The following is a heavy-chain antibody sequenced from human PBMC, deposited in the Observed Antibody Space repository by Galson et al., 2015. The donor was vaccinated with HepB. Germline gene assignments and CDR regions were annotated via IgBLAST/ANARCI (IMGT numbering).Heavy chain of an antibody. CDR3: ARGALVVVVGATQNNWFDP. Sequence: SVKVSCKASGYTFSSYSITWVRQAPGQGLEWMGWISAYDRDTNYVQKFQGRVTMTTDTYTSTAYMELRSLRSDDTAVYFCARGALVVVVGATQNNWFDPWGQGTLVTVSS. D-gene: IGHD2-15*01. V-gene: IGHV1-18*01. CDR1: GYTFSSYS. CDR2: ISAYDRDT. J-gene: IGHJ5*02.